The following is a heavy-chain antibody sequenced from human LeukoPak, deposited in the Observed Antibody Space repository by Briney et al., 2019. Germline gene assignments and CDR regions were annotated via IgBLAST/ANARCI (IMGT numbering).Heavy chain of an antibody. CDR2: IYSGGST. D-gene: IGHD3-16*01. CDR1: GFTVSSNY. V-gene: IGHV3-66*01. CDR3: ARIISLWGYHFDY. Sequence: GGSLRLSCAASGFTVSSNYMSWVRQAPGKGLEWVSVIYSGGSTYYADSVKGRFTISRDNSKNTLYLQMNSLRAEDTAVYYCARIISLWGYHFDYWGQGTLVTVSS. J-gene: IGHJ4*02.